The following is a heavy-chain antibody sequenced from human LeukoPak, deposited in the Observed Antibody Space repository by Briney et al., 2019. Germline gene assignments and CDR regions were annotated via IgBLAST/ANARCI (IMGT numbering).Heavy chain of an antibody. J-gene: IGHJ4*02. Sequence: SETLSLTCAVSGYSISSDNYWVWIRQPPGQGLEWTGGIYHSGSTYYNPSLKSRVTMSVDTSKNQFSLEVSSVTAADTAVYYCARAPRDSSSSNYMRRFDYWGQGTLVTVSS. CDR2: IYHSGST. D-gene: IGHD3-22*01. V-gene: IGHV4-38-2*01. CDR1: GYSISSDNY. CDR3: ARAPRDSSSSNYMRRFDY.